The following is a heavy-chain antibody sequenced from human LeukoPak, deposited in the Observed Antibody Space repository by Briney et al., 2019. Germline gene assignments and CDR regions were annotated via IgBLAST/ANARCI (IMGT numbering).Heavy chain of an antibody. D-gene: IGHD5-24*01. Sequence: PSETLSLTCNVSGGSISSSGYYWGWIRQPPGKGLEWIGSIYDSGRTYYNPPLKSRVTISVDTSRNQFSLKLTSVTAADTAVYYCARDGTPSRRDGYSTDYWGQGALVTVSS. CDR3: ARDGTPSRRDGYSTDY. V-gene: IGHV4-39*07. J-gene: IGHJ4*02. CDR1: GGSISSSGYY. CDR2: IYDSGRT.